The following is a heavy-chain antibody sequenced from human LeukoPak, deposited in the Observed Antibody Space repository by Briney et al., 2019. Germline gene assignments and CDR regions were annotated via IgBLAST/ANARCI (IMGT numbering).Heavy chain of an antibody. J-gene: IGHJ4*02. CDR1: GGSISSGDYY. Sequence: SETLSLTCTVSGGSISSGDYYWSWIRQPPGKGLEWIGYIYYSGSTNYNPSLKSRVTISVDTSKNQFSLKLSSVTAADTAVYYCAAYYYDSSGYYNFDYWGQGTLVTVSS. V-gene: IGHV4-61*08. D-gene: IGHD3-22*01. CDR3: AAYYYDSSGYYNFDY. CDR2: IYYSGST.